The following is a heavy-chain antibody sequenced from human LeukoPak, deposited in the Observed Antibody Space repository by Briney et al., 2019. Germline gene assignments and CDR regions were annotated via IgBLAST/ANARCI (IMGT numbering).Heavy chain of an antibody. V-gene: IGHV3-21*01. CDR2: ISSSSSYI. CDR1: GFTFSTYA. D-gene: IGHD4-11*01. CDR3: ARARYSNYGYFDY. J-gene: IGHJ4*02. Sequence: GGSLRLSCAASGFTFSTYAMSWVRQAPGKGLEWVSSISSSSSYIYYADSVKGRFTISRDNAKNSLYLQMNSLRAEDTAVYYCARARYSNYGYFDYWGQGTLVTVSS.